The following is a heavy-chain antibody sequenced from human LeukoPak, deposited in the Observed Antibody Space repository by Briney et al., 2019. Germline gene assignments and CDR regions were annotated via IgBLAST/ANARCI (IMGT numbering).Heavy chain of an antibody. J-gene: IGHJ5*02. Sequence: PSETLSLTCTVSGYSISSGYYWSWIRQPPGKGLEWIGEINHSGSTNYNPSLKSRVTISVDTSKNQFSLKLSSVTAADTAVYYCARGGYYGSGNDFRFDPWGQGTLVTVSS. V-gene: IGHV4-38-2*02. CDR1: GYSISSGYY. D-gene: IGHD3-10*01. CDR2: INHSGST. CDR3: ARGGYYGSGNDFRFDP.